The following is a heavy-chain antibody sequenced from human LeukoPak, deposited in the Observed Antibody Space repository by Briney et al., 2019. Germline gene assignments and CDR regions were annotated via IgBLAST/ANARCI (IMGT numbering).Heavy chain of an antibody. CDR3: AKNQYYFDY. J-gene: IGHJ4*02. V-gene: IGHV3-30*18. CDR2: ISYDGSNK. Sequence: GGSLRLSCAASGFTFSSFGMHWVRQAPGKGLEWVAVISYDGSNKYYADSVKGRFTISRDNSKNTLYLQMNSLRAEDTAVYYCAKNQYYFDYWGQGTLVTVSS. CDR1: GFTFSSFG.